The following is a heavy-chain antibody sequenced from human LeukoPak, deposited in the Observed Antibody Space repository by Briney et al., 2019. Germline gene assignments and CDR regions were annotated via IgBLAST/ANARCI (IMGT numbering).Heavy chain of an antibody. CDR2: IYYSGST. Sequence: KTSETLSLTCTVSGGSISSYYWSWIRQPPGKGLDWIGYIYYSGSTNYNPSLKSRVTISVDTSKNQFSLKLSSVTAADTAVYYCARVYYYGSGTLYYYYYMDVWGKGTTVTVSS. D-gene: IGHD3-10*01. CDR1: GGSISSYY. J-gene: IGHJ6*03. CDR3: ARVYYYGSGTLYYYYYMDV. V-gene: IGHV4-59*01.